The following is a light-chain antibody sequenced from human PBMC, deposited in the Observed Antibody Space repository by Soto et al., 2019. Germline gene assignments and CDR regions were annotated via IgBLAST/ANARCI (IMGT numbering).Light chain of an antibody. V-gene: IGKV1-9*01. CDR3: QHYNSYSEA. CDR2: AAS. CDR1: QGISSY. Sequence: QLTQFPSSLSASVGDRVTITCRASQGISSYLAWYQQKPGKAPKLLIYAASTLQSGVPSRFSGSGSGTEFTLTISSLQPDDFATYYCQHYNSYSEAFGQGTKV. J-gene: IGKJ1*01.